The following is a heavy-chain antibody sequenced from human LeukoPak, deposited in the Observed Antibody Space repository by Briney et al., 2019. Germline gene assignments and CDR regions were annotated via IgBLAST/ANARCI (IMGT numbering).Heavy chain of an antibody. V-gene: IGHV3-53*01. D-gene: IGHD3-10*01. J-gene: IGHJ4*02. CDR1: GFTVSSNY. CDR2: IYSGGST. CDR3: ARAPMVRGAIEALDY. Sequence: PGGSLRLSCAASGFTVSSNYMSWVRQAPGKGLEWVSVIYSGGSTYYADSVKGRFTISRDNSKNTLYLQMNSLRAEDTAVYYCARAPMVRGAIEALDYWGQGTLVTVSS.